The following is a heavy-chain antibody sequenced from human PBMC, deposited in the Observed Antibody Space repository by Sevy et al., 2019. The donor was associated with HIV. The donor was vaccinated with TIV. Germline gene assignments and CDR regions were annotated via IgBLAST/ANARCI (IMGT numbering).Heavy chain of an antibody. Sequence: GGSLRLSCAASGFTFSTYGMSWVRQGPGKGLEWVSAISSSGSSTYYADSVKGRFTISRDNSKNTLYLQMNSLRAEDAGVYYCAKDKGGTVVDYFDYWGQGTLVTVSS. CDR1: GFTFSTYG. CDR3: AKDKGGTVVDYFDY. D-gene: IGHD2-15*01. V-gene: IGHV3-23*01. J-gene: IGHJ4*02. CDR2: ISSSGSST.